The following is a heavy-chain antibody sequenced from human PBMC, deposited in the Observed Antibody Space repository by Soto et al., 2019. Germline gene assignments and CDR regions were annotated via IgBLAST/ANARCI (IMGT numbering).Heavy chain of an antibody. CDR1: GYTFSNYG. D-gene: IGHD2-2*01. CDR3: ARVVPGAEAWFGP. Sequence: ASVKVSCKTSGYTFSNYGITWVRQAPGQPLEWLGWISLYSDGTNYAQKFQGRVSTTTDTSTTTAYMELRSLRSDDTAVYYCARVVPGAEAWFGPWGQGTLVTVSS. V-gene: IGHV1-18*01. J-gene: IGHJ5*02. CDR2: ISLYSDGT.